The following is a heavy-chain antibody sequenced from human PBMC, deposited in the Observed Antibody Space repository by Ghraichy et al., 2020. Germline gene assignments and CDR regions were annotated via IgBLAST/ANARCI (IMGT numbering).Heavy chain of an antibody. D-gene: IGHD1-26*01. CDR3: ARDLLGSYDY. J-gene: IGHJ4*02. CDR1: GFTFSSYG. Sequence: LSLTCAASGFTFSSYGMHWVRQAPGKGLEWVAVIWYDGSNKYYADSVKGRFTISRDNSKNTLYLQMNSLRAEDTAVYYCARDLLGSYDYWGQGTLVTVSS. V-gene: IGHV3-33*08. CDR2: IWYDGSNK.